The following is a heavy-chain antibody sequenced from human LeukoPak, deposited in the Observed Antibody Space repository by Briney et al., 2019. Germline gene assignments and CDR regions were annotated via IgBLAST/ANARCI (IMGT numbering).Heavy chain of an antibody. CDR2: INPNSGGT. CDR1: GYTFTGYY. J-gene: IGHJ4*02. CDR3: ARVPPIGYSYGSDYFDY. Sequence: ASVKVSCKASGYTFTGYYMHWVRQAPGQGLEWMGWINPNSGGTNYAQKFQGRVTMTRDTSISTAYMELSRPRSDDTAVYYCARVPPIGYSYGSDYFDYWGQGTLVTVSS. V-gene: IGHV1-2*02. D-gene: IGHD5-18*01.